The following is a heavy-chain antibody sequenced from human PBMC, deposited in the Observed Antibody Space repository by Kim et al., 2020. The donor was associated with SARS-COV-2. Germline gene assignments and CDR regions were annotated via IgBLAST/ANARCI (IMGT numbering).Heavy chain of an antibody. V-gene: IGHV1-18*01. Sequence: ASVKVSCKASGYTFTSYGISWVRQAPGQGLEWMGWISAYNGNTNYAQKLQGRVTMTTDTSTSTAYMELRSLRSDDTAVYYCARDLGGIGYGSGSSPPIGPEWFDPWGQGTLVTVSS. D-gene: IGHD3-10*01. CDR2: ISAYNGNT. CDR1: GYTFTSYG. CDR3: ARDLGGIGYGSGSSPPIGPEWFDP. J-gene: IGHJ5*02.